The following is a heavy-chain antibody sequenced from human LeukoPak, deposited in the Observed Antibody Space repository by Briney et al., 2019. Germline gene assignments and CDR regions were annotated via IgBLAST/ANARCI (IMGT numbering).Heavy chain of an antibody. Sequence: PGGSLRLSCAASGFTFSSYEMNWVRQAPGKGLEWVSYISSSGSTIYYADSVKGRFTISRDNAKNSLYLQMNSLRAEDTAVYYCARDDYGDYVIPYYYDGMDVWGQGTTVTVSS. CDR1: GFTFSSYE. J-gene: IGHJ6*02. CDR2: ISSSGSTI. V-gene: IGHV3-48*03. CDR3: ARDDYGDYVIPYYYDGMDV. D-gene: IGHD4-17*01.